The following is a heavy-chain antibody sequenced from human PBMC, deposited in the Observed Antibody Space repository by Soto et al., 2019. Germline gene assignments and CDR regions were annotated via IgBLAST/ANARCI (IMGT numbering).Heavy chain of an antibody. Sequence: GGSLRLSCAASGFTFSSYAMHWVRQAPGKGLEWVAVISYDGSNKYYADSVKGRFTISRDNSKNTLYLQMNSLRAEDTAVYYCARDSTYLDFDYGDYVGSFDPWGQGTLVTVSS. D-gene: IGHD4-17*01. V-gene: IGHV3-30-3*01. CDR3: ARDSTYLDFDYGDYVGSFDP. J-gene: IGHJ5*02. CDR1: GFTFSSYA. CDR2: ISYDGSNK.